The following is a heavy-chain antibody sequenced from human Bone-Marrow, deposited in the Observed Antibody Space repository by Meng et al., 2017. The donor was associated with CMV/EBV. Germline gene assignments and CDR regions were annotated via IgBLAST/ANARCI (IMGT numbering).Heavy chain of an antibody. Sequence: ASVKVSCKASGYTFTSYGISWVRQAPGQGLEWMGWISAYNGNTNYAQKLQGRVTMTTDTSTSTAYMELSRLRSDDTAVYYCARTVQGEMATMGGDAFDIWGQGTMVTVSS. CDR3: ARTVQGEMATMGGDAFDI. J-gene: IGHJ3*02. V-gene: IGHV1-18*01. D-gene: IGHD5-24*01. CDR1: GYTFTSYG. CDR2: ISAYNGNT.